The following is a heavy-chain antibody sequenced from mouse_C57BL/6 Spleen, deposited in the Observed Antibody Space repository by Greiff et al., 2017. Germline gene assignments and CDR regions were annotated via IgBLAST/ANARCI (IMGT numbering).Heavy chain of an antibody. J-gene: IGHJ3*01. V-gene: IGHV3-6*01. D-gene: IGHD3-2*02. CDR3: ARENLDSSGFAWFAY. CDR2: ISYDGSN. CDR1: GYSITSGYY. Sequence: EVQLVESGPGLVKPSQSLSLTCSVTGYSITSGYYWNWIRQFPGNKLEWMGYISYDGSNNYNPSLKNRISITRDTSKNQFFLKLNSVTTEDTATYYCARENLDSSGFAWFAYWGQGTLVTVSA.